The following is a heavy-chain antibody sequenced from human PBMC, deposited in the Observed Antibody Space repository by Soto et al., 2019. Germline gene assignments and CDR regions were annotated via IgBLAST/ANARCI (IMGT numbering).Heavy chain of an antibody. CDR3: AGGKYGSGSYYSY. CDR1: GFTFSSYE. V-gene: IGHV3-48*03. CDR2: ISSSGSTI. J-gene: IGHJ4*02. Sequence: GGSLRLSCAASGFTFSSYEMNWVRQAPGKGLEWVSYISSSGSTIYYADSVKGRFTISRDNAKNSLYLQMNSLRAEDTAVYYCAGGKYGSGSYYSYWGQGTLVTVSS. D-gene: IGHD3-10*01.